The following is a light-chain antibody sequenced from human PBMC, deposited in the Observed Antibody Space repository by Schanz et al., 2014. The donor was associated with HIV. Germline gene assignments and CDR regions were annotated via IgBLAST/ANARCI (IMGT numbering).Light chain of an antibody. CDR2: GAS. J-gene: IGKJ1*01. CDR1: QSVSSN. CDR3: QQYDSPPWT. Sequence: EIVMTQSPATLSVSPGERATLSCRASQSVSSNLAWYQQKPGQAPRLVIYGASNRAPGIPDRFSGSGSGTDFTLTISRVEPEDYAVYYCQQYDSPPWTFGQGTKVEVK. V-gene: IGKV3-20*01.